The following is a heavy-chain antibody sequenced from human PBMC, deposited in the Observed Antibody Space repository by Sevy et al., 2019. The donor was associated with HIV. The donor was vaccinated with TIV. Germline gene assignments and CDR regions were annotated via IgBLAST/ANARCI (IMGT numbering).Heavy chain of an antibody. CDR1: GINFINAW. CDR3: TTGIGSGVAY. CDR2: IRRKIDGGTI. V-gene: IGHV3-15*01. J-gene: IGHJ4*02. Sequence: GGSLRLSCTASSGINFINAWMSWVRQTPGKGLEWIGRIRRKIDGGTIEYAAPVRDTFTISRDDSKNTLYLQLDSLKIEDTGVYYCTTGIGSGVAYWGQGTLVTVSS.